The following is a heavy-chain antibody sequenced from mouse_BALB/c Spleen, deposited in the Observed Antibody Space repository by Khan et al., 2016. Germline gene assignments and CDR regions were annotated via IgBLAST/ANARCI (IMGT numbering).Heavy chain of an antibody. D-gene: IGHD2-3*01. CDR1: GYSITSDYA. CDR2: ISYSGIT. J-gene: IGHJ3*01. CDR3: AYDSDYAWFPY. V-gene: IGHV3-2*02. Sequence: VQLQESGPGLVKPSQSLSLTCTVTGYSITSDYAWNWIRQFPGNKLEWMGYISYSGITSYNPSLKSRIPITRDTSKNQFFLQLNSVTTEDTATDYCAYDSDYAWFPYRGQGTLVTVSA.